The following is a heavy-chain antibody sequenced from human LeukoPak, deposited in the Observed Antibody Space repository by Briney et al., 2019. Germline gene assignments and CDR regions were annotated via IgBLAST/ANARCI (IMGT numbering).Heavy chain of an antibody. J-gene: IGHJ4*02. CDR2: ISYRGTT. D-gene: IGHD5-24*01. CDR3: ARGPHPGGAGYNLIDH. CDR1: GGSISSSSYY. V-gene: IGHV4-39*01. Sequence: PSETLSLTCTVSGGSISSSSYYWGWIRQPPGKGLEWIGSISYRGTTFYNPSLKRRVTISVDTSKNQFFLKVSSVTAADTAVYYCARGPHPGGAGYNLIDHWGQGTLVTVSP.